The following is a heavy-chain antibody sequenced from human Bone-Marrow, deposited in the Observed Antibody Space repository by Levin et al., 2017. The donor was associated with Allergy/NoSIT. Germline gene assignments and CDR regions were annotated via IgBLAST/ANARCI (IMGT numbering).Heavy chain of an antibody. CDR3: TVVVGANPNWFDS. CDR2: IRSKANNYAT. Sequence: GGSLRLSCAASGFTFSGSAMHWVRQASGKGLEWVGRIRSKANNYATAYAASVKGRFTISRDDSKKTAYLQMNSLKTEDTAVYYCTVVVGANPNWFDSWGQGTLVTVSS. CDR1: GFTFSGSA. V-gene: IGHV3-73*01. D-gene: IGHD1-26*01. J-gene: IGHJ5*01.